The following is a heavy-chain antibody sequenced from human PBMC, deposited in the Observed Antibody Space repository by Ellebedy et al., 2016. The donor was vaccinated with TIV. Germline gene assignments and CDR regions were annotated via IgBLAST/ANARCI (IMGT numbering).Heavy chain of an antibody. CDR1: GFTFSSYW. CDR3: ASRGVAVQGADY. V-gene: IGHV3-74*01. D-gene: IGHD3-10*01. Sequence: GESLKISCAASGFTFSSYWMHWVRQAPGKGLVWVSLINSDGSRTAYANSVKGRFTISRDNAKNTLYLQMNSLRAEGTAVYYCASRGVAVQGADYWGQGTLVTVSS. J-gene: IGHJ4*02. CDR2: INSDGSRT.